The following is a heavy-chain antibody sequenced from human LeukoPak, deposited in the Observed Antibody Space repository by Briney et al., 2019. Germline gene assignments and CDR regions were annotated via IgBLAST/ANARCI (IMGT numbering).Heavy chain of an antibody. CDR2: ISSGTTYI. J-gene: IGHJ6*02. V-gene: IGHV3-21*01. CDR3: ARASDIYGVDV. D-gene: IGHD3-9*01. CDR1: GFTFSSYA. Sequence: GGSLRLSCAASGFTFSSYAMSWVRQAPGKGLEWVSSISSGTTYIYYADSVKGRSTISRDNAKNSLSLQMNSLRAEDTAVYYCARASDIYGVDVWGQGTTVTVSS.